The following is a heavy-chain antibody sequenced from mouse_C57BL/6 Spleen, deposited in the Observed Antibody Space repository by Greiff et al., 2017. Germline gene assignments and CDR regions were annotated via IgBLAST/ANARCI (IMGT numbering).Heavy chain of an antibody. CDR2: IHPNSGST. D-gene: IGHD1-1*01. J-gene: IGHJ4*01. Sequence: QVQLQQPGAELVKPGASVKLSCKASGYTFTSYWMHWVKQRPGQGLEWIGMIHPNSGSTNYNEKFKSKATLTVDKSSSTAYMQLSSLTSEDSAVYYCGRDYGSSYSMDYWGQGTSVTVSS. CDR3: GRDYGSSYSMDY. CDR1: GYTFTSYW. V-gene: IGHV1-64*01.